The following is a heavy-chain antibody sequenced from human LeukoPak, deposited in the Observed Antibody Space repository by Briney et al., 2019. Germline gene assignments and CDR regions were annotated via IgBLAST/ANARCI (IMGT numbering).Heavy chain of an antibody. J-gene: IGHJ4*02. Sequence: GASVKVSCKASGGTFSSYTISWVRQAPGQGLEWMGRIIPILGIANYAQKFQGRVTITADKSTSTAYMELSSLRSEDTAVYYCARGGTYYDFWSGYLSHNYFDYWGQGTLVTVSS. V-gene: IGHV1-69*02. CDR1: GGTFSSYT. CDR3: ARGGTYYDFWSGYLSHNYFDY. CDR2: IIPILGIA. D-gene: IGHD3-3*01.